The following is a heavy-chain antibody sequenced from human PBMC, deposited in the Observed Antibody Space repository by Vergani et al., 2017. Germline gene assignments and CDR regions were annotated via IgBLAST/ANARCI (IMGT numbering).Heavy chain of an antibody. CDR1: GFSITTAETW. J-gene: IGHJ5*02. D-gene: IGHD6-19*01. Sequence: QERLQESGPRLLKPSETLSLICSVSGFSITTAETWWSWIRRSPGEGLQWLGRVSSAGSPFYNASFGSRPTISLDTSKNQFSLTLTSVTAADTAVYFCARHSTVEWLVKLGWIDPWGQGILVTVSS. CDR2: VSSAGSP. CDR3: ARHSTVEWLVKLGWIDP. V-gene: IGHV4-30-4*01.